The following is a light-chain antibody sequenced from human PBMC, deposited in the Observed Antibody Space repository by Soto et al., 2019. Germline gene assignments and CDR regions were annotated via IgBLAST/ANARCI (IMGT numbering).Light chain of an antibody. CDR1: SSDVGSYNL. V-gene: IGLV2-23*02. J-gene: IGLJ2*01. CDR3: CSYATPRL. Sequence: QSVLTQPASVSGSPGQSITISCTGTSSDVGSYNLVSWYQQHPGKAPKLIIYEVSERPSGVSHRFSGSKSGNTASLTISGPQAEDEADYYCCSYATPRLFGGGTKVTVL. CDR2: EVS.